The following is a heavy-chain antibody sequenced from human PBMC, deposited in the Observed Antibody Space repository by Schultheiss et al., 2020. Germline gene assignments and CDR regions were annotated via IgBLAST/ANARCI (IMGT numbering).Heavy chain of an antibody. J-gene: IGHJ3*02. CDR1: GFSLSTSGMC. Sequence: SCPTLVKPTQTLTLTCTFSGFSLSTSGMCVSWIRQPPGKALEWLVRIDWDDDKYYSTSLKTRLTISKDTSKNQVVLTMTNMDPVDTATYYCARMVDYGDSIDAFDIWGQGTMVTVSS. V-gene: IGHV2-70*11. CDR2: IDWDDDK. CDR3: ARMVDYGDSIDAFDI. D-gene: IGHD4-17*01.